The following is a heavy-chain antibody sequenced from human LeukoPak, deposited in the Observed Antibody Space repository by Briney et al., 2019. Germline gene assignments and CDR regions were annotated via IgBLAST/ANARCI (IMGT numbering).Heavy chain of an antibody. CDR2: IYYSGST. CDR3: ARVGDQNAFDI. Sequence: PSETLSLTCTVSGGSISSYYWSWIRQPPGKGLEWIGYIYYSGSTNYNPSLKSRVTISVDTSKNQFSLKLSSVTAADTAVYYCARVGDQNAFDIWGQRTMVTVSS. CDR1: GGSISSYY. J-gene: IGHJ3*02. V-gene: IGHV4-59*01. D-gene: IGHD2-21*02.